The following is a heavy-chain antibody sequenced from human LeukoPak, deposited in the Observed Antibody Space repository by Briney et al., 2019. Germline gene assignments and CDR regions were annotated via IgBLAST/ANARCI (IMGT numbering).Heavy chain of an antibody. CDR3: AKEVSGKVYFEY. V-gene: IGHV3-30*18. D-gene: IGHD6-25*01. CDR1: GFTFRSYG. Sequence: GGSLRLSCAGSGFTFRSYGMHWVRQAPGKGLEWVAVISYDGSDKHYADSVKGRFTISRDNFKNTLYLQMNSLRVEDTAVYYCAKEVSGKVYFEYWGQGTLVTVSS. CDR2: ISYDGSDK. J-gene: IGHJ4*02.